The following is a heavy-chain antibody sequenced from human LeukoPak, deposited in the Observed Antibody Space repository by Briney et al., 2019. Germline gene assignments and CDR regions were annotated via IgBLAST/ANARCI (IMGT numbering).Heavy chain of an antibody. J-gene: IGHJ4*02. CDR1: GGSISSSSYY. Sequence: SETLSLTCSVSGGSISSSSYYWGWIRQPPGKGLEWIGSIYYSGSTYYNPSLKSRVTISVDTSKNQFSLKLSSVTAADTAVYYCARDPQGYFDYWGQGTLVTVSS. CDR2: IYYSGST. CDR3: ARDPQGYFDY. V-gene: IGHV4-39*07.